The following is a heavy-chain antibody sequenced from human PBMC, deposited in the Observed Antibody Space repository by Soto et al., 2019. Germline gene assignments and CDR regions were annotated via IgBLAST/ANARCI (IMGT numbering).Heavy chain of an antibody. Sequence: EVQLLESGGGLVQPGGSLRLSCAASGFTFSNYAMSWVRQAPGKGLEWVSGLSDGGGSTFYADSVKGRFTISRDNAKNTLYLQMSSLRAEDTAVYYCAKSHTTSGWYVTTDYWGQGTRVTVSS. J-gene: IGHJ4*02. CDR2: LSDGGGST. D-gene: IGHD6-19*01. CDR1: GFTFSNYA. V-gene: IGHV3-23*01. CDR3: AKSHTTSGWYVTTDY.